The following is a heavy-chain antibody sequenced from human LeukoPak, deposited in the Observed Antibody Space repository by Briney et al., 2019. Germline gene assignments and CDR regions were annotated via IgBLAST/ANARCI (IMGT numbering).Heavy chain of an antibody. J-gene: IGHJ4*02. D-gene: IGHD2-2*03. CDR3: ARHGFTWYFDY. CDR2: INHSGST. CDR1: GGSFSGYY. V-gene: IGHV4-34*01. Sequence: SETLSLTCAVCGGSFSGYYWSWIRQLPGKGLEWIGEINHSGSTNYNPSLKSRVTISVGTSKNQFSLKLSSVTAADTAVYYCARHGFTWYFDYWGQGTLVTVSS.